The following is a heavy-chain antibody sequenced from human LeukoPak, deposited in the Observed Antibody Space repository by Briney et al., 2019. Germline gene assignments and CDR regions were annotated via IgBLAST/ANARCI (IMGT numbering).Heavy chain of an antibody. V-gene: IGHV4-59*01. J-gene: IGHJ6*02. Sequence: SETLSLTCTVSGVSISSYYWSWIRQPPGKGLEWIGYIYYSGSTNYNPSLKSRVTISVDTSKNQFSLKLSSVTAADTAVYYCARVGAIDYYYGMDVWGQGTTVTVSS. CDR1: GVSISSYY. D-gene: IGHD1-26*01. CDR3: ARVGAIDYYYGMDV. CDR2: IYYSGST.